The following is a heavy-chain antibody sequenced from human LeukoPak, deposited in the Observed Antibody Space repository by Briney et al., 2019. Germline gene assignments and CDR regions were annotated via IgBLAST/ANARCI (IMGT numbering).Heavy chain of an antibody. CDR3: AKDLRYSSGWPLGTYYYYGMDV. CDR2: ISYDGSNK. J-gene: IGHJ6*02. V-gene: IGHV3-30*18. D-gene: IGHD6-19*01. CDR1: GYTFTGYY. Sequence: SCKASGYTFTGYYMHWVRQAPGKGLEWVAVISYDGSNKYFADSVKGRFTISRDNSKNTLYLQMNSLRAEDTAVYYCAKDLRYSSGWPLGTYYYYGMDVWGQGTTVTVSS.